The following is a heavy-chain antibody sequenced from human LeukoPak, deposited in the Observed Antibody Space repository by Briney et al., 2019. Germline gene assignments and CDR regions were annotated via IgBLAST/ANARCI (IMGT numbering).Heavy chain of an antibody. J-gene: IGHJ4*02. D-gene: IGHD3-10*01. CDR1: GFTFSNFA. Sequence: GGSLRLSCATSGFTFSNFAMSWVRQAPGKGLECVSAISGSGGSTYYADSVKGRFTISRDDSKNTLYLQMNSLRAEDTAVYYCAKPPGELLSYFDYCGQGTLVTVSS. CDR3: AKPPGELLSYFDY. V-gene: IGHV3-23*01. CDR2: ISGSGGST.